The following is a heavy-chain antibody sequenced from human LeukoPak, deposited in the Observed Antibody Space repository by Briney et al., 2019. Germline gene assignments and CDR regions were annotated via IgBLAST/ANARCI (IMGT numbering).Heavy chain of an antibody. CDR3: AREATGAPDY. J-gene: IGHJ4*02. Sequence: GGSLRLSCAASGFTFSSYEMNWVRQAPGKGLEWVSYISSSGSTIYYADSVKGRFTISRDNAKNSLYLQMNSLRAEDTAVYYCAREATGAPDYWGQGTLVTVSS. V-gene: IGHV3-48*03. CDR1: GFTFSSYE. CDR2: ISSSGSTI.